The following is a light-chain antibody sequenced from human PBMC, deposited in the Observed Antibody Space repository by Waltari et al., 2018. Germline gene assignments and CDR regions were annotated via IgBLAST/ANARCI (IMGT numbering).Light chain of an antibody. J-gene: IGKJ1*01. V-gene: IGKV3-20*01. Sequence: EIVLTQSPGTLSLSPGERANLSCRASQSISRYLAWYQQKPGQAPRLLIFGASSRATGIPDRFSGSGFGTDFSLTISRLEPEDFAVYSCQHYVRLPVTFGQGTKVEIK. CDR2: GAS. CDR3: QHYVRLPVT. CDR1: QSISRY.